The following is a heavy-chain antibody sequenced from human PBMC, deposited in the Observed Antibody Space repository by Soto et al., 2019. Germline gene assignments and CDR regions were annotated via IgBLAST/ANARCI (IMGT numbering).Heavy chain of an antibody. Sequence: ASVKVSCKASGYTFTSYGISCVRQAPRQGLEWMGWISAYNGNTNYAQKLQGRVTMTTDTSTSTAYMELRSLRSDDTAVYYCAGYYYDSSGYEGLGYWGQGTLVTVSS. V-gene: IGHV1-18*01. CDR1: GYTFTSYG. CDR3: AGYYYDSSGYEGLGY. J-gene: IGHJ4*02. CDR2: ISAYNGNT. D-gene: IGHD3-22*01.